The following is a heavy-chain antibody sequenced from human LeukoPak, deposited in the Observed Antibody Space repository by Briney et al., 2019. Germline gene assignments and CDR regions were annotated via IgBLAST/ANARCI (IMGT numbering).Heavy chain of an antibody. Sequence: GGSLRLSCSASGFIFSNYWMTWVRQAPGKGLEWVASIKEDESDKKYVDSVKGRFTISRDNSKNTLYLQMNSLRAEDTAVYYCAKDISIAVAGTGFDYWGQGTLVTVSS. V-gene: IGHV3-7*03. CDR3: AKDISIAVAGTGFDY. J-gene: IGHJ4*02. D-gene: IGHD6-19*01. CDR1: GFIFSNYW. CDR2: IKEDESDK.